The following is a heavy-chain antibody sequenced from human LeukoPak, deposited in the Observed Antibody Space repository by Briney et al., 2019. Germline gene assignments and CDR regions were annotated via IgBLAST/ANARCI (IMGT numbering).Heavy chain of an antibody. Sequence: GGSLRLSCAASGFTFSDYYMSWIRQAPGKGLEWVSYISSSGSTIYYADSVKGRFTISRDNAKNSLYLQMNSLRAEDTAVYYCAFSRGYLYWYFDLWGRGTLVTVSS. CDR2: ISSSGSTI. CDR3: AFSRGYLYWYFDL. CDR1: GFTFSDYY. V-gene: IGHV3-11*04. J-gene: IGHJ2*01. D-gene: IGHD3-16*02.